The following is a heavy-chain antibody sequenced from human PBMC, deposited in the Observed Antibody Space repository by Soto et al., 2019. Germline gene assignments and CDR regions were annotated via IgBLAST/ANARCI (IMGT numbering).Heavy chain of an antibody. J-gene: IGHJ6*02. V-gene: IGHV1-2*02. Sequence: ASVKVSCKASGYTFTGYYMHWVRQAPGQGLEWMGWINPTSGGTDYAQKFQGRVTMTRDTSISTAYMELSRLRSDDTAVYYCARGGLGIFRYYYYGMDVWGQGTTVTVSS. CDR1: GYTFTGYY. CDR2: INPTSGGT. D-gene: IGHD2-15*01. CDR3: ARGGLGIFRYYYYGMDV.